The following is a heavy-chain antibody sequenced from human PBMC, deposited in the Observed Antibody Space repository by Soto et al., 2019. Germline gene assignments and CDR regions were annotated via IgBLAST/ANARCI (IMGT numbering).Heavy chain of an antibody. CDR1: GFTFTSSA. V-gene: IGHV1-58*01. Sequence: QMQLVQSGPEVKKPGTSVKVSCKASGFTFTSSAVQWVRQARGQRLEWIGWIVVGSGNTNYAQKFQERVTITRDMSTSTAYMELSSLRSDDTAVYYCAAEENPIDYRDYYYYGMDVWGQGTTVTVSS. D-gene: IGHD4-17*01. CDR2: IVVGSGNT. J-gene: IGHJ6*02. CDR3: AAEENPIDYRDYYYYGMDV.